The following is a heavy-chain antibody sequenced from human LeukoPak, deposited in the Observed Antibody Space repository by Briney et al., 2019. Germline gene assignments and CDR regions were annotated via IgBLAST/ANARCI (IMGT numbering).Heavy chain of an antibody. CDR3: AVRGTYSEFDY. V-gene: IGHV4-31*03. CDR2: IYYSGST. J-gene: IGHJ4*02. D-gene: IGHD3-10*02. CDR1: GGSISSGGYY. Sequence: SQALSLTCTVSGGSISSGGYYWSWIRQHPGKGLEWVGYIYYSGSTYYNPSLKSRVTISVDTSKNQFSLKLSSVTAADTAVYYCAVRGTYSEFDYWGQGTLVTVSS.